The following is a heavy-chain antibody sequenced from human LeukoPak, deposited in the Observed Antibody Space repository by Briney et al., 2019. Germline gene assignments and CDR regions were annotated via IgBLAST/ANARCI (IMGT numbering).Heavy chain of an antibody. J-gene: IGHJ2*01. CDR3: AGEGNYDWYFDL. Sequence: SETLSLTCAVYGGSFSGYYWSWIRQPPGKGLEWIGYIYYSGSTNYNPSLKSRVTTSVDTSKNQFSLKLSSVTAADTAVYYCAGEGNYDWYFDLWGRGILVTVSS. D-gene: IGHD1-7*01. CDR1: GGSFSGYY. CDR2: IYYSGST. V-gene: IGHV4-59*01.